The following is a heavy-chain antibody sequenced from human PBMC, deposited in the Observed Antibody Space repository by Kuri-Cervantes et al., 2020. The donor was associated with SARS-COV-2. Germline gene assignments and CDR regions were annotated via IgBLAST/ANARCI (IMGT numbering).Heavy chain of an antibody. Sequence: GGSLRLSCTASGFTFGDYAMSWVRQAPGKGLEWVGFIRSKAYGGTTEYAASVKGRFTISRDDSKSIAYLQMNSLKTEDTAVYYCTRDRWFGEPYYYYYGMDVWGQGTTVTVSS. V-gene: IGHV3-49*04. D-gene: IGHD3-10*01. CDR1: GFTFGDYA. CDR3: TRDRWFGEPYYYYYGMDV. J-gene: IGHJ6*02. CDR2: IRSKAYGGTT.